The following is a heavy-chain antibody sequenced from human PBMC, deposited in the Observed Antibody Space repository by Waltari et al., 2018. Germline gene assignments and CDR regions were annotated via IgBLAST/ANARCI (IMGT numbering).Heavy chain of an antibody. CDR2: INSDGSTT. J-gene: IGHJ3*02. CDR1: GFHFGPYW. D-gene: IGHD5-12*01. V-gene: IGHV3-74*01. CDR3: ARDRGLPDSFDI. Sequence: EVQLEESGGGLVQPGGSLRLSCAASGFHFGPYWMHWVRQAPGKGLVWVSHINSDGSTTIYADSVKGRFTISRDNAKNTLYLQMSSLRAEDTAVYYCARDRGLPDSFDIWGQGTMVTVSS.